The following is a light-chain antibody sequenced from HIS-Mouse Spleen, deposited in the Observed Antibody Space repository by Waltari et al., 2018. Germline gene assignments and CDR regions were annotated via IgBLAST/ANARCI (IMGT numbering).Light chain of an antibody. V-gene: IGLV3-21*02. CDR2: DDS. Sequence: SYVLTQPPSVSVAPGQTARITCGGNNIGSKSMHWYQQKPGQAPVLVVYDDSDRPSGFPERFSGSNSGNTATLTISRVEAGDEADYYCQVWDSSSDHPVFGGGTKLTVL. J-gene: IGLJ2*01. CDR3: QVWDSSSDHPV. CDR1: NIGSKS.